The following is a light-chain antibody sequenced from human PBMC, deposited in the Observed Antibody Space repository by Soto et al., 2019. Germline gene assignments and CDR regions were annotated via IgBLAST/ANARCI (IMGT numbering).Light chain of an antibody. CDR1: QNVVTN. J-gene: IGKJ1*01. CDR3: QQYNNWPQT. V-gene: IGKV3-15*01. Sequence: EIVMTQSPATLSVSTGERATLSCRASQNVVTNLVWYQQKPGQSPRLLISGASTRATGIPARFSGSGSGTEFTLTISSLQSEDFAVYYCQQYNNWPQTFGQGTKVDI. CDR2: GAS.